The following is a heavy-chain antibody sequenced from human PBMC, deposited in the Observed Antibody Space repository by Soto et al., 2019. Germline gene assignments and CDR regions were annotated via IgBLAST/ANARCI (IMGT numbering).Heavy chain of an antibody. V-gene: IGHV3-23*01. CDR3: AKDKPGTTSFDY. J-gene: IGHJ4*02. Sequence: LRLSCAASGFTISSNAMYWVRQAPGKGLEWVSAISDRGDTTHYAESVKGRFTISRDTSKNTLYLQLNTLRADDTAVYYCAKDKPGTTSFDYWGQGTLVTVSS. CDR1: GFTISSNA. CDR2: ISDRGDTT. D-gene: IGHD1-1*01.